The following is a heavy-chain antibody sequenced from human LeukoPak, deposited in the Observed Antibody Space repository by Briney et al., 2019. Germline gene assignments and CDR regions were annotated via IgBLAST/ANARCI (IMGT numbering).Heavy chain of an antibody. CDR1: GFTFSSYS. CDR2: ISSSSSYI. Sequence: PGGSLRLSCAASGFTFSSYSMNWVRQAPGKGLEWVSSISSSSSYIYYADSVKGRFTISRDNAKNSLYLQMNSLRAEDTALYHCARGPKYLKELWFGEFDPYYYYYMDVWGKGTTVTVSS. D-gene: IGHD3-10*01. J-gene: IGHJ6*03. V-gene: IGHV3-21*04. CDR3: ARGPKYLKELWFGEFDPYYYYYMDV.